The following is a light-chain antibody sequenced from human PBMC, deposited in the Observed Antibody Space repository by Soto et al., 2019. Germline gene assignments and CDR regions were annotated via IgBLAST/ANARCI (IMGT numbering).Light chain of an antibody. CDR3: SSYAGSNSIYV. CDR2: EVT. Sequence: QSALTQPPSASGSPGQSVTISCTGTSSDVGGYNYVSWYQQHPGEAPKLMIYEVTKRPSGVPARFSGSKSGNTASLTVSGLQAEDEADYYCSSYAGSNSIYVFGTGTKVTVL. CDR1: SSDVGGYNY. J-gene: IGLJ1*01. V-gene: IGLV2-8*01.